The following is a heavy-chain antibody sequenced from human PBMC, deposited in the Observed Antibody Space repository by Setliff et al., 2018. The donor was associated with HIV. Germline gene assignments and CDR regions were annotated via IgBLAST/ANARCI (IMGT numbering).Heavy chain of an antibody. CDR2: VNSDGSSK. V-gene: IGHV3-74*01. Sequence: PWGSLRLSCAASGFTFDRYWMHWVRQAPGKGLVWVSRVNSDGSSKTYADSVKDRFTISRDNAKNTLYLQMNSLRAEDTGVYYCHSGYDTEEQSYFDYWGQGTLVTVSS. CDR1: GFTFDRYW. D-gene: IGHD5-12*01. CDR3: HSGYDTEEQSYFDY. J-gene: IGHJ4*02.